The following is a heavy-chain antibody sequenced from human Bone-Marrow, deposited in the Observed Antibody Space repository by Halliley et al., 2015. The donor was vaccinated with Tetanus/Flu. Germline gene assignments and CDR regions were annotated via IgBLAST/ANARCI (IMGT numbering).Heavy chain of an antibody. Sequence: WMGLIDPRGENTGYAQRFQGKITMTRDTSTSTVYLKLTSLTSEDTAVYYCARDRIPSSGTLLAHWGQGTLVTVSS. CDR2: IDPRGENT. J-gene: IGHJ4*02. CDR3: ARDRIPSSGTLLAH. V-gene: IGHV1-46*01. D-gene: IGHD2-15*01.